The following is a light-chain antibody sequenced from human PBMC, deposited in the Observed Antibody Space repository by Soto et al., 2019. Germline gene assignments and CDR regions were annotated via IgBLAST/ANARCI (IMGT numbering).Light chain of an antibody. CDR2: HAS. Sequence: VLTQSPATLSLSPGERATLSCRASLSVPARIDWYHQKPGQAPRLLISHASNRATGVPARFSGSVSGTEFTLTISSLQSEDFAVYYGQQHQNWPSSTFGQGTRLEIK. CDR1: LSVPAR. J-gene: IGKJ5*01. CDR3: QQHQNWPSST. V-gene: IGKV3-11*01.